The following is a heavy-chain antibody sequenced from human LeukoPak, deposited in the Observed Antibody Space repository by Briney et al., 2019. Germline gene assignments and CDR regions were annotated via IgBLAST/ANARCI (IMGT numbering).Heavy chain of an antibody. D-gene: IGHD1/OR15-1a*01. Sequence: PSETLSLTCTVSGGSITTYFWSWIRQPPGKGLEWIGYIYYIGSTNYNPSLKSRVTISVDTSKNQFSLKLSSVTAADTAVYYCARDRHWTNDWVFDYWGQGTLVTVSS. V-gene: IGHV4-59*01. CDR2: IYYIGST. J-gene: IGHJ4*02. CDR1: GGSITTYF. CDR3: ARDRHWTNDWVFDY.